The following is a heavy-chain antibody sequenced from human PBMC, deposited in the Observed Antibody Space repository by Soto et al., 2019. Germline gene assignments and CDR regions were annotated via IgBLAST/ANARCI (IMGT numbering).Heavy chain of an antibody. CDR3: ASTAFCGGDCSPAFYI. D-gene: IGHD2-21*01. V-gene: IGHV3-11*01. Sequence: PGGSLRLSCAASGFTFSDYYMSWIRQAPGKGLEWVSYISSSGSTIYYADSVKGRFTISRDNAKNSLYLQMNSLRAEDTAVYYCASTAFCGGDCSPAFYIWGQGTMVPVSS. CDR2: ISSSGSTI. J-gene: IGHJ3*02. CDR1: GFTFSDYY.